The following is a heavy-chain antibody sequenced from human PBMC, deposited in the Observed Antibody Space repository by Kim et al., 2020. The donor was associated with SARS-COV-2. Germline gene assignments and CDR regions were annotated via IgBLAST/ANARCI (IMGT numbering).Heavy chain of an antibody. D-gene: IGHD2-2*01. CDR2: IWYDGSNK. J-gene: IGHJ6*02. CDR1: GFTFSSYG. Sequence: GGSLRLSCAASGFTFSSYGMHWVRQAPGKGLEWVAVIWYDGSNKYYADSVKGRFTISRDNSKNTLYLQMNSLRAEDTAVYYCAREVVDESIVVVPAGYYYYGMDVWGQGTTVTVSS. V-gene: IGHV3-33*01. CDR3: AREVVDESIVVVPAGYYYYGMDV.